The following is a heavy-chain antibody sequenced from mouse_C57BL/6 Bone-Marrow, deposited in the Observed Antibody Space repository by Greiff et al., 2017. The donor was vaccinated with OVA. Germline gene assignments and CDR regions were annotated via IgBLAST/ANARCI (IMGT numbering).Heavy chain of an antibody. D-gene: IGHD2-14*01. CDR1: GFNIKDDY. J-gene: IGHJ2*01. Sequence: EVMLVESGAELVRPGASVKLSCTASGFNIKDDYMHWVKQRPEQGLEWIGWIDPENGDTEYASKFQGKATITADTSSNTAYLQLSSLTSEDTAVYYCTSGYMDYWGQGTTLTVSS. CDR2: IDPENGDT. CDR3: TSGYMDY. V-gene: IGHV14-4*01.